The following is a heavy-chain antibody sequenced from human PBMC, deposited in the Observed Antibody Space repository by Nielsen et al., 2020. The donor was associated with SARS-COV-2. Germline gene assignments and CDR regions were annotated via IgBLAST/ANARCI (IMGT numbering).Heavy chain of an antibody. V-gene: IGHV4-30-4*01. Sequence: SETLSLTCAVSGGSVSSNDWWTWVRQSPGKGLEWIGYIYFGGSTNYNASLKSRVTISEDTSKNQFSLKLTSVTAADTAVYYCARGDMLYYGSGTYWGQGTLVTVSS. J-gene: IGHJ4*02. CDR1: GGSVSSNDW. CDR3: ARGDMLYYGSGTY. CDR2: IYFGGST. D-gene: IGHD3-10*01.